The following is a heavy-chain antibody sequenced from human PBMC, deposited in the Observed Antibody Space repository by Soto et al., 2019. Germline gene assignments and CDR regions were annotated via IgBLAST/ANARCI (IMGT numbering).Heavy chain of an antibody. CDR1: GGSFSGYY. CDR2: INHSGST. Sequence: QVQLQQWGAGLLKPSETLSLTCAVYGGSFSGYYWSWIRQPPGKGLEWIGEINHSGSTNYNPSLKSRVTISVDTSKNQFSLKLSSVTAADTAVYYCARGPTVGSSGWYYYYGMDVWGQGTTVTVSS. D-gene: IGHD6-19*01. CDR3: ARGPTVGSSGWYYYYGMDV. V-gene: IGHV4-34*01. J-gene: IGHJ6*02.